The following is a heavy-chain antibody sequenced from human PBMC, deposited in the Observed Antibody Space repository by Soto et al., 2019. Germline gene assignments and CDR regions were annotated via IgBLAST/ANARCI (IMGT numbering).Heavy chain of an antibody. Sequence: EVQLLESGGGLVQPGGSLRLSCAASGFTFSTYAMSWVRQAPGKGLEWVSGISSGGRNTYYADSVKGRFTISRDDSKNTLYLQINRLRAEVTAVYYCAYTSGSSLGSQQNWGQGTLVTVSS. J-gene: IGHJ4*02. CDR2: ISSGGRNT. CDR3: AYTSGSSLGSQQN. CDR1: GFTFSTYA. V-gene: IGHV3-23*01. D-gene: IGHD3-10*01.